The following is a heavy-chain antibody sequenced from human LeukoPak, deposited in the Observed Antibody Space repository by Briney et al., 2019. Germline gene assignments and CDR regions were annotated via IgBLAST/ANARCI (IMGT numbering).Heavy chain of an antibody. J-gene: IGHJ6*03. CDR1: GGTFSSYA. V-gene: IGHV1-69*13. CDR2: IIPIFGTA. CDR3: ARGVRRPAPIYSSSLDFGSKYYYYMDV. Sequence: SVKVSSKASGGTFSSYAISWVRQVPGQGLEWMGGIIPIFGTANYAQKFQGRVTITADESTSTAYMELSSLRSEDTAVYYCARGVRRPAPIYSSSLDFGSKYYYYMDVWGKGTTVTVSS. D-gene: IGHD6-6*01.